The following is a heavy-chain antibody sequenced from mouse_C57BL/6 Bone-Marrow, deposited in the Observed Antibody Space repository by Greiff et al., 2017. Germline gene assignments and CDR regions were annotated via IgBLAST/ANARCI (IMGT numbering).Heavy chain of an antibody. CDR2: INPYNGGT. D-gene: IGHD1-1*02. CDR3: ARCGSHRYCAMDY. CDR1: GYTFTDYY. V-gene: IGHV1-19*01. Sequence: EVQLQQSGPVLVKPGASVKMSCKASGYTFTDYYMNWVKQSHGKSLEWIGVINPYNGGTSYNQKFKGKATLTVDKSSSTAYMELNSLTSEDSAVYYCARCGSHRYCAMDYWGQGTSVTVSS. J-gene: IGHJ4*01.